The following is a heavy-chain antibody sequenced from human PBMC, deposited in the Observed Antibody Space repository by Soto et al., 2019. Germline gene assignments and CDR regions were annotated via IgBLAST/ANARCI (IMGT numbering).Heavy chain of an antibody. J-gene: IGHJ6*02. Sequence: QGQLVQSGGEVKKPGASVKVSCKASGYTFTRYGISWVRQAPGQGLEWMGWISGYNGDTKFAQKFQDRVTMTIDTSTTQAYMELRSLTSDDTAVYYCAKNGQPPYYYYGLDVWGQGTTVTVSS. V-gene: IGHV1-18*01. D-gene: IGHD2-8*01. CDR2: ISGYNGDT. CDR1: GYTFTRYG. CDR3: AKNGQPPYYYYGLDV.